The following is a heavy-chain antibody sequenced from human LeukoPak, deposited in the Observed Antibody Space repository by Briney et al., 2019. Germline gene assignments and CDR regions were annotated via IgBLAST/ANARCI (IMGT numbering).Heavy chain of an antibody. Sequence: HSGGSLRLSCAASGFTFSSYWMSWVRQAPGKGLEWVANIKQDGSEKYYVDSVKGRFTISRDNAKNSLYLQMNSLRAEDTAVYYCARGSGSYSTGAFDIWGQGTMVTVSS. J-gene: IGHJ3*02. CDR2: IKQDGSEK. V-gene: IGHV3-7*04. D-gene: IGHD1-26*01. CDR1: GFTFSSYW. CDR3: ARGSGSYSTGAFDI.